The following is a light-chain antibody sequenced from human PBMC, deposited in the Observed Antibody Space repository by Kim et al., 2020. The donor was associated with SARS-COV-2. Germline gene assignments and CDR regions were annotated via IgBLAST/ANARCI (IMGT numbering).Light chain of an antibody. CDR2: GAY. J-gene: IGKJ5*01. CDR1: QSVGSY. Sequence: SVSPGERVTLFRRASQSVGSYVAWYQHKPGQGPRLLIYGAYTRATGIPVRFIGSGSETEFTLTITGLQTEDVAVYYCQQYNHWISFGQGTRLEIK. CDR3: QQYNHWIS. V-gene: IGKV3-15*01.